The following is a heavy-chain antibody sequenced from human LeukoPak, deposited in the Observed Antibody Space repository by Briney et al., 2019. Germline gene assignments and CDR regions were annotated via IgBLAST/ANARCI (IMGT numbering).Heavy chain of an antibody. J-gene: IGHJ4*02. Sequence: GGFLRLSCAASGFTFSSYSMNWVRQAPGKGLEWVSSISSSSSYIYYADSVKGRFTISRDNAKNSLYLQMNSLRAEDTAVYYCAREEGDETIDYWGQGTLVTVSS. V-gene: IGHV3-21*01. CDR2: ISSSSSYI. CDR3: AREEGDETIDY. D-gene: IGHD2-21*01. CDR1: GFTFSSYS.